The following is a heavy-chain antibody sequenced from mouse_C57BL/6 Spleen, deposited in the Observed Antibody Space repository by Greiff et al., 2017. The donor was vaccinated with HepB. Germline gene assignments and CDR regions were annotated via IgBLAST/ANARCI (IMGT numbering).Heavy chain of an antibody. Sequence: EVMLVESGGGLVKPGGSLKLSCAASGFTFSSYAISDGGSYTYYPDNVKGRFTISRDNAKNNLYLQMSHLKSEDTAMYYCARAQQGFYAMDYWGQGTSVTVSS. CDR3: ARAQQGFYAMDY. V-gene: IGHV5-4*03. J-gene: IGHJ4*01. CDR2: SDGGSYT. CDR1: GFTFSSYA.